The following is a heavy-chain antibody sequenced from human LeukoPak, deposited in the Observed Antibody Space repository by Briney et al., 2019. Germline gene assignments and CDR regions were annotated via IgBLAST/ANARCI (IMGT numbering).Heavy chain of an antibody. Sequence: ASVKVSCKASGYTLTGHYIHWVRQAPGQGLEWMGWISPHSGFTMYPQRFQGRVTMTRDTSISTAYMELSWLRSDDTAVYYCARGPPLYCSGGSCYSVGDYWGQGTLVTVSS. CDR2: ISPHSGFT. D-gene: IGHD2-15*01. J-gene: IGHJ4*02. CDR1: GYTLTGHY. V-gene: IGHV1-2*02. CDR3: ARGPPLYCSGGSCYSVGDY.